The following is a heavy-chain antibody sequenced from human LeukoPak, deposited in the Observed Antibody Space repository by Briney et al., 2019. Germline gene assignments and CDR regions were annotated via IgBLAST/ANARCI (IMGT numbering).Heavy chain of an antibody. CDR1: GGSVSSGSYY. CDR2: IYYSGST. D-gene: IGHD3-10*01. CDR3: ARHLYGSGSRY. J-gene: IGHJ4*02. V-gene: IGHV4-61*01. Sequence: SETLSLTCSVSGGSVSSGSYYWSWIRQPPGKGLEWIGHIYYSGSTTYNPSLKSRVTISVDTSKNQFSLRLISVTAADTAVYYCARHLYGSGSRYWGQGTLVTVSS.